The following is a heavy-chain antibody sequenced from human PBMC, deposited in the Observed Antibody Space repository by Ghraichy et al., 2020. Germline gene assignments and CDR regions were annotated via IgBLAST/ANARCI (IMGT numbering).Heavy chain of an antibody. CDR3: ARAEPTRLRFLGGFDP. J-gene: IGHJ5*02. CDR1: GFTFSSYW. CDR2: INSDGSGT. V-gene: IGHV3-74*01. D-gene: IGHD3-3*01. Sequence: GGSLRLSCAASGFTFSSYWMHWVRQAPGKGLVWVSRINSDGSGTTYADSVKGRFTISRDNAKNTLYLQMNSLRAEDTAVYYCARAEPTRLRFLGGFDPWGQGTLVTVSS.